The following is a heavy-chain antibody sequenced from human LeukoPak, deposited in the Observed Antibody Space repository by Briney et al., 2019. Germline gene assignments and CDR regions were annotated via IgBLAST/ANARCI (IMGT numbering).Heavy chain of an antibody. Sequence: GGSLRLSCAASGFTFSSYWMSWVRQAPGKGLEWVANIKQDGSEKYYVDSVKGRFTISRDNSKNMLYLQMNSLRAEDTAVYYCAKVAGYCSGGSCYGRFDPWGQGTLVTVST. V-gene: IGHV3-7*03. J-gene: IGHJ5*02. CDR1: GFTFSSYW. D-gene: IGHD2-15*01. CDR3: AKVAGYCSGGSCYGRFDP. CDR2: IKQDGSEK.